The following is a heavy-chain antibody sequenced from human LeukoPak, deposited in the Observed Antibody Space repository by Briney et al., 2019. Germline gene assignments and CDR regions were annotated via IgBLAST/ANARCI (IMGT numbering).Heavy chain of an antibody. V-gene: IGHV3-74*01. D-gene: IGHD2-2*02. CDR2: INTDGSSI. J-gene: IGHJ4*02. CDR3: ARSRDIPLDY. CDR1: GFTFSSYW. Sequence: GGSLRLSCAASGFTFSSYWMHWVRQAPGKGLVWVSRINTDGSSIDYADSVKGRFTISRDNAKNTLYLQVNSLRAEDRAVYYCARSRDIPLDYWGQGTLVTVSS.